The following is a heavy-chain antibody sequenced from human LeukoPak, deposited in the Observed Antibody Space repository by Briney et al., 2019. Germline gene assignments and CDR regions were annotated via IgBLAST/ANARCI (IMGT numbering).Heavy chain of an antibody. CDR3: AKDRVGATLYFDC. D-gene: IGHD1-26*01. J-gene: IGHJ4*02. CDR1: GFTFSSFG. Sequence: GGSLRLSCAASGFTFSSFGMSWVRQAPGKGLEWVSGLSYTGDSTYYADSVKGRFTISRDISKNTLYLQMNSLRAEDTAIYYCAKDRVGATLYFDCWGQGTLVTVSS. CDR2: LSYTGDST. V-gene: IGHV3-23*01.